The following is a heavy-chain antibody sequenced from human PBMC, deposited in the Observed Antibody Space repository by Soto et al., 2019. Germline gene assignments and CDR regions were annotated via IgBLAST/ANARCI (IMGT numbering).Heavy chain of an antibody. D-gene: IGHD4-17*01. Sequence: GASVKVSCKASGYTFTTYSITWVRQAPGQGLEWMGWISAYNGNTNYAQKPQDRVTMTKDASTSTAYMELRSLRSDDTAVYYCARGPRGGYGDYVFDPWGQGTLVTVSS. CDR3: ARGPRGGYGDYVFDP. CDR2: ISAYNGNT. V-gene: IGHV1-18*01. J-gene: IGHJ5*02. CDR1: GYTFTTYS.